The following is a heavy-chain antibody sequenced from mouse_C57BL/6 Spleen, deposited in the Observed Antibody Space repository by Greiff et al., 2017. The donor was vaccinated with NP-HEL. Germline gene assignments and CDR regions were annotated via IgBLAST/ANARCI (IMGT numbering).Heavy chain of an antibody. CDR1: GYSITSGYD. CDR3: ARECTTVVATRYFDV. J-gene: IGHJ1*03. Sequence: DVKLQESGPGMVKPSQSLSLTCTVTGYSITSGYDWHWIRHFPGNKLEWMGYISYSGSTNYNPSLKSRISITHDTSKNHFFLKLNSVTTEDTATYYCARECTTVVATRYFDVWGTGTTVTVSS. V-gene: IGHV3-1*01. D-gene: IGHD1-1*01. CDR2: ISYSGST.